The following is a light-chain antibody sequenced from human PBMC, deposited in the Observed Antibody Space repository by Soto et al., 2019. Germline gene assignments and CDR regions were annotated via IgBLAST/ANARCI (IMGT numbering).Light chain of an antibody. J-gene: IGLJ3*02. V-gene: IGLV1-47*01. CDR1: NSNIGSNY. CDR3: STWDDNLNAAWV. Sequence: QLVLTQPPSASGTLGQRVTISCSGSNSNIGSNYVCWYQHFPGTAPKLLIYTNDQRPSGVPDRFSGSKSGTSASLAISGLRSEDEATYYCSTWDDNLNAAWVFGGGTQLTVL. CDR2: TND.